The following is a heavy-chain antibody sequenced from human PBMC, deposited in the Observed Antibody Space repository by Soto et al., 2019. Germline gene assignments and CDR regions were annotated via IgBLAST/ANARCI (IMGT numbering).Heavy chain of an antibody. CDR1: GFTFSSYA. CDR3: AKSFERGSSWYYGMDV. D-gene: IGHD6-13*01. J-gene: IGHJ6*02. V-gene: IGHV3-23*01. CDR2: ISGSGGST. Sequence: EVQLLESGGGLVQPGGSLRLSCAASGFTFSSYAMSWVRQAPGKGLEWVSAISGSGGSTYYADSVKGRFTISRDNSKNTQNLEMNSLRAADTAVYYCAKSFERGSSWYYGMDVCGQGTTVTVSS.